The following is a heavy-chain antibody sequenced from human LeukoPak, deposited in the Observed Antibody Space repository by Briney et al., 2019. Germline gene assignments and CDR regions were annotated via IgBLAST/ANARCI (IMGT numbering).Heavy chain of an antibody. CDR2: ISGSGGST. D-gene: IGHD3-22*01. CDR1: GFTFSSYA. J-gene: IGHJ4*02. CDR3: AKEITAGYYDSSGAFDY. V-gene: IGHV3-23*01. Sequence: GGSLRLSCAASGFTFSSYAMSWVRQAPGKGLEWVSAISGSGGSTYYADSVKGRFTISRDNSKNTLYLQMNSLRAEDTAVCYCAKEITAGYYDSSGAFDYWGQGTLVTVSS.